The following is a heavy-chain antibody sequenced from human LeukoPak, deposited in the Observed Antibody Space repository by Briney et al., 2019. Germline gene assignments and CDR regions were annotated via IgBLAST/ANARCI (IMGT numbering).Heavy chain of an antibody. Sequence: GGSLRLFCVASGFSFSSYSMNWVRQAPGKGLEWVAVISHDGSNTDYTDSVKGRFTISRDNSKNTLYLQMNSLRAEDTAVYYCAKEMKPWMHFDYWGQGTLVTVSS. CDR3: AKEMKPWMHFDY. J-gene: IGHJ4*02. CDR1: GFSFSSYS. D-gene: IGHD5-12*01. V-gene: IGHV3-30*18. CDR2: ISHDGSNT.